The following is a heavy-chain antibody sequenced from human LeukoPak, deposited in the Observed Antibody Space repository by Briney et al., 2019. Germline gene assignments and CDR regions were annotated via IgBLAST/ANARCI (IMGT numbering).Heavy chain of an antibody. D-gene: IGHD3-10*01. J-gene: IGHJ4*02. Sequence: SETLPLTCILSGGSISSSDYHWGWIRQPPGKGLEWIGSIFYRGHTYYNPSLKSQVTISVDTSKHQFSLRLSSVTAADTAVYYCTRDFGSGTVDHWAPKTLVTVSS. CDR1: GGSISSSDYH. CDR3: TRDFGSGTVDH. CDR2: IFYRGHT. V-gene: IGHV4-39*01.